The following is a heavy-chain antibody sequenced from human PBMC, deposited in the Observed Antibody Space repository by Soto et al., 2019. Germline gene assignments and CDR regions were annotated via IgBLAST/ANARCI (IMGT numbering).Heavy chain of an antibody. D-gene: IGHD3-3*01. CDR2: ISAYNGNT. CDR1: GYTFTSYG. Sequence: ASVKVSCKASGYTFTSYGISWVRQAPGQGLEWMGWISAYNGNTNYAQKLQGRVTMTTDTSTSTAYMELRSLRSDDTAVYYCSRVCGSCYYLLYYYYYGMDVWGQGTTVTVSS. V-gene: IGHV1-18*04. J-gene: IGHJ6*02. CDR3: SRVCGSCYYLLYYYYYGMDV.